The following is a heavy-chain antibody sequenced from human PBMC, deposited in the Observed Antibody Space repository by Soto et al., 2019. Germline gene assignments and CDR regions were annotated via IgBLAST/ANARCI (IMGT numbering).Heavy chain of an antibody. J-gene: IGHJ3*02. CDR1: GFTFSDHY. Sequence: EVQLVESGGGLVQPGGSLRLSCAASGFTFSDHYMDWVRQAPGKGLEWVGRTRNKANSYTTEYAASVKGRFTISRDDSKNSLYLQMNSLKTEDTAVYYCARGLYFSSTSCYPWGAFDIWGQGTMVTVSS. CDR3: ARGLYFSSTSCYPWGAFDI. CDR2: TRNKANSYTT. D-gene: IGHD2-2*01. V-gene: IGHV3-72*01.